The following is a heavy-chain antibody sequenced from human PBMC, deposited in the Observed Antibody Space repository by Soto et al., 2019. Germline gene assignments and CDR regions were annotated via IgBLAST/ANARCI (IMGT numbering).Heavy chain of an antibody. V-gene: IGHV4-39*01. CDR1: GGSITSNDYY. CDR3: ADMRGQWLPRD. J-gene: IGHJ4*02. D-gene: IGHD6-19*01. CDR2: IHYSGRA. Sequence: QLHLQESGPGLVKPSETLSLICTVSGGSITSNDYYWGWLRQPPGKGLEWVGNIHYSGRAFYNPSLKSRVTLYVDTSTNQFSLTLSSVTAADTAVYYCADMRGQWLPRDWGQGTLVTVSS.